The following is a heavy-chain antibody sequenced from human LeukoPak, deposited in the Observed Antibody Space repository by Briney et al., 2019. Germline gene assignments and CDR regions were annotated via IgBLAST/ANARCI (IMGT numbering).Heavy chain of an antibody. CDR3: ARGRTWIPFEY. J-gene: IGHJ4*02. CDR2: ISSSGSTI. Sequence: PGGSLRFSCAASGFTLSSYEMNWVRQAPEKGLEWVSYISSSGSTIYYADSVKSRFTISRDNAKNSLYLQMNSLRAEDTAVYYCARGRTWIPFEYWGQGTLVTVSS. V-gene: IGHV3-48*03. CDR1: GFTLSSYE. D-gene: IGHD5-12*01.